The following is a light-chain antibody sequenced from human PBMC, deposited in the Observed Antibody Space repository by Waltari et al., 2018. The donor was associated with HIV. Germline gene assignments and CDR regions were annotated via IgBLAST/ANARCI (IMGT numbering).Light chain of an antibody. J-gene: IGKJ5*01. Sequence: EIVLTQSPATLSLSPGERATLSYRASQSVSWLAWYQQKPGQAPRLLIYHASNRAAGIPARFSGSGSGTDFTLTISSLEPEDFAVYYCQRRGNWPITFGQGTRLEIK. CDR1: QSVSW. V-gene: IGKV3-11*01. CDR3: QRRGNWPIT. CDR2: HAS.